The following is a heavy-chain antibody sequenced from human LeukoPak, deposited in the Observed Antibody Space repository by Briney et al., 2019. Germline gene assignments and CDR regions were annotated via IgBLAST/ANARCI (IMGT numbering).Heavy chain of an antibody. CDR2: VSYDGSDK. J-gene: IGHJ4*02. CDR3: AKGQMGYFDY. Sequence: PGRSLRLSCAASGFTFSSYGIHWIRQAPGKGLEWVAVVSYDGSDKYYADSVKGRFTISRDNSKNTLSLQMNSLRAEDTAVYYCAKGQMGYFDYWGQGTLVTVSP. D-gene: IGHD2-8*01. CDR1: GFTFSSYG. V-gene: IGHV3-30*18.